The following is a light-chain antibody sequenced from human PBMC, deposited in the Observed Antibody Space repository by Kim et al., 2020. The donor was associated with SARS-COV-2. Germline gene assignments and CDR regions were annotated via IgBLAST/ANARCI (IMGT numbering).Light chain of an antibody. CDR3: QKRNSWPLT. CDR2: DAS. J-gene: IGKJ4*01. V-gene: IGKV3-11*01. Sequence: WTPGERAPLTCRASQSISSYLAWYQQKPGQAPRLLSYDASNRATGSPARCSGSGSGTDFTLTISSLGPGDFAVYYCQKRNSWPLTFGGGTKLEI. CDR1: QSISSY.